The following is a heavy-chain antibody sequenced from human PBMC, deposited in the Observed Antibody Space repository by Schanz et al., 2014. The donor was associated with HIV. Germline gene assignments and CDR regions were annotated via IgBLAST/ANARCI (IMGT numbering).Heavy chain of an antibody. Sequence: QVQLQQWGAGLLKPSETLSLTCAVYGSSVTYFYWSWIRQSPGKGLEWIAEVNHSGDANHNPSLKSRVTIAVAPSKNQFPLKRDSVPAADTAVYYCARAKWPPRNRHFDFWGQGNLVTVS. CDR1: GSSVTYFY. CDR3: ARAKWPPRNRHFDF. J-gene: IGHJ4*02. CDR2: VNHSGDA. D-gene: IGHD5-12*01. V-gene: IGHV4-34*02.